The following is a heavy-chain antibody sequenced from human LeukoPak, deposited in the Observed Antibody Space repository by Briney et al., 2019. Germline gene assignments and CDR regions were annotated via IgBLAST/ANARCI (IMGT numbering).Heavy chain of an antibody. V-gene: IGHV4-59*01. CDR1: GGSISNDY. Sequence: SETLSLTCTVSGGSISNDYGNWIREPPGEGLEWIGYIYYTGNTNYNPSLTSRVTISVDTSKNQFSLKLSSVTAADTAVYYCARDRLQLQSWGQGTLVTVSS. J-gene: IGHJ5*02. D-gene: IGHD1-1*01. CDR2: IYYTGNT. CDR3: ARDRLQLQS.